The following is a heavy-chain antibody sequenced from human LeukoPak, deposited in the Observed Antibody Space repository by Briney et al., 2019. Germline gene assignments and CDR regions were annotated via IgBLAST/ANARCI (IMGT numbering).Heavy chain of an antibody. CDR3: ARGYYDFWSGYSHNWFDP. CDR1: GYTFTGYY. V-gene: IGHV1-2*06. D-gene: IGHD3-3*01. Sequence: GASVKVSCKTSGYTFTGYYMHWVRQAPGQGLEWMGRINPNSGGTNYAQKFQGRVTMTRDTSISTAYMELSRLRSDDTAVYYCARGYYDFWSGYSHNWFDPWGQGTLVTVSS. CDR2: INPNSGGT. J-gene: IGHJ5*02.